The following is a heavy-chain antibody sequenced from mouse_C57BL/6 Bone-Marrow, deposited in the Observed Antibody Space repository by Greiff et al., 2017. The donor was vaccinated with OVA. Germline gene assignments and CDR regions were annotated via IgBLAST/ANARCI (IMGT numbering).Heavy chain of an antibody. CDR2: IDPENGDT. J-gene: IGHJ3*01. CDR3: TTPIYYGFAY. CDR1: GFNIKDDY. Sequence: EVKLMESGAELVRPGASVKLSCTASGFNIKDDYMHWVKQRPEQGLEWIGWIDPENGDTEYASKFQGKATITADTSSNTAYLQLSSLTSEDTAVYYCTTPIYYGFAYWGQGTLVTVSA. D-gene: IGHD2-1*01. V-gene: IGHV14-4*01.